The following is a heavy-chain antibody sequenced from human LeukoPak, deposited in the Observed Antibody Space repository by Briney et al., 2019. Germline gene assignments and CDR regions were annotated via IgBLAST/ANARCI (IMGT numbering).Heavy chain of an antibody. D-gene: IGHD6-13*01. CDR1: GFTVTNDY. CDR3: ATDVRSSPLGF. J-gene: IGHJ4*01. CDR2: IYSGGST. Sequence: GGSLRLSCAVSGFTVTNDYMNWVRQALGKGLEWVSIIYSGGSTYYADSVKGRFTISRDSSNNTLFLQMSNLRAGDSGLYYCATDVRSSPLGFWGHGTLVTVSS. V-gene: IGHV3-66*01.